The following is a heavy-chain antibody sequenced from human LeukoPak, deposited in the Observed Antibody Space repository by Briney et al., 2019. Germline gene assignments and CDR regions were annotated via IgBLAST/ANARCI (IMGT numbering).Heavy chain of an antibody. J-gene: IGHJ4*02. CDR1: GGSISSGGYS. V-gene: IGHV4-30-2*01. D-gene: IGHD4-17*01. CDR3: ASYYGDYYYFDY. Sequence: SETLSLTCAVSGGSISSGGYSWSWIRQPPGKGLEWIGYIYHSGSTYYNPSLKSRVTISVDRSKNQFSLKLSSVTAADTAVYYCASYYGDYYYFDYWGQGTLVTVPS. CDR2: IYHSGST.